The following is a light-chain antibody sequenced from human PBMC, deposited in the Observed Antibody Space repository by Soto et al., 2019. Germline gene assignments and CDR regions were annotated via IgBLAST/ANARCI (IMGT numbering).Light chain of an antibody. Sequence: QSALTQPPSASGSPGQSVTISCTGTSSDVGGYNYVSWYQQHPGKAPKLMIYEVSNRPSRVPDRFSGSKSGNTASLTVSGLQAEDEADYYCSSYAGSNNVVFGGGTQLTVL. CDR2: EVS. CDR1: SSDVGGYNY. CDR3: SSYAGSNNVV. V-gene: IGLV2-8*01. J-gene: IGLJ2*01.